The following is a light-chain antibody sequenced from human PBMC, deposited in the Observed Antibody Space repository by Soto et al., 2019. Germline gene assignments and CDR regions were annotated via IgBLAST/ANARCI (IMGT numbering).Light chain of an antibody. CDR3: QQRSTWIT. CDR2: DAS. CDR1: QSVSSF. J-gene: IGKJ5*01. V-gene: IGKV3-11*01. Sequence: EIVLTQSPATLSLSPGERATLSCRASQSVSSFLAWYQQKPGQAPRLLIYDASNRATGVPARFSGSGSGTDFTLTISSLEPEAFAVYYCQQRSTWITFGQGTRLEIK.